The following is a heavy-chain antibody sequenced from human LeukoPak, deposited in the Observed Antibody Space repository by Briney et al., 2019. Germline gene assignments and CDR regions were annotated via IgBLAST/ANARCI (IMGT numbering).Heavy chain of an antibody. D-gene: IGHD1-26*01. J-gene: IGHJ6*02. CDR2: IYYSGST. CDR3: ARDAIVGVNVGMDV. CDR1: GGSVSSGSYY. Sequence: PSETLSLTCTVSGGSVSSGSYYWSWIRQPPGKGLEWIGYIYYSGSTNYNPSLKSRVTISVDTSKNQFSLKLSSVTAADTAVYYCARDAIVGVNVGMDVWGQGTTVTVSS. V-gene: IGHV4-61*01.